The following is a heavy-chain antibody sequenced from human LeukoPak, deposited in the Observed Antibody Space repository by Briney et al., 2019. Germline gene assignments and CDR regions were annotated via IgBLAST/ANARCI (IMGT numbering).Heavy chain of an antibody. CDR2: IRSKANNYAT. Sequence: GGSLRLSCAASGFTFSNAWMSWVRQASGKGLEWVGDIRSKANNYATVYGASVKGRFLISRDDSKNMAYLQMNSLKMEDTAVYYCTRLSGGAASSVSGNLWGQGTLVTVSS. J-gene: IGHJ4*02. D-gene: IGHD6-19*01. V-gene: IGHV3-73*01. CDR3: TRLSGGAASSVSGNL. CDR1: GFTFSNAW.